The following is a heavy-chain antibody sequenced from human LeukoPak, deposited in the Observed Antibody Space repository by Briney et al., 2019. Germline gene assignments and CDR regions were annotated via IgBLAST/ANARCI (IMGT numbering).Heavy chain of an antibody. CDR2: TTFDGRNN. Sequence: GGSLRLSCAASGFTFRLFAMYWVRQCPRKALGWVAVTTFDGRNNYYADSVKGRFTISRGNSKKTLYLQMESLRAEDTAVYYCARDFSDVDTVPPAWGQGTLVTVSS. D-gene: IGHD5-18*01. J-gene: IGHJ4*02. V-gene: IGHV3-30*04. CDR1: GFTFRLFA. CDR3: ARDFSDVDTVPPA.